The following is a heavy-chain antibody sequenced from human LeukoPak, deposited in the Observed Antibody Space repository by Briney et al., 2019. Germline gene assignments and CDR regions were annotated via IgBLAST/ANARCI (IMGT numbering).Heavy chain of an antibody. J-gene: IGHJ4*02. V-gene: IGHV3-23*01. Sequence: GGSLRLSCAASGFTFSNYAMSWVRQAPGKGLEWVSAISGNGDITYYTDSVKGRFTISRDNSKNTVYLQMNSLRAEDTANYYCAKRSTGYYFDSWGQGTLVTVSS. CDR3: AKRSTGYYFDS. CDR2: ISGNGDIT. CDR1: GFTFSNYA. D-gene: IGHD2-2*01.